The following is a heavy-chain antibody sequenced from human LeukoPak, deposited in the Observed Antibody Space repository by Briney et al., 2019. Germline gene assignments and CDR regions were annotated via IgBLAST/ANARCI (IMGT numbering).Heavy chain of an antibody. D-gene: IGHD2-8*01. CDR1: GFTFSTYW. J-gene: IGHJ6*02. CDR2: IKLDGSEK. CDR3: ATDARPLRRVLMYYGMDV. Sequence: GGSLRLSCAASGFTFSTYWMSWVRQAPGKGLEWVANIKLDGSEKYYVDSVKGRFTISRDNAKNSLYLQMNSLRDGDTAVYYCATDARPLRRVLMYYGMDVWGQGTTVTVSS. V-gene: IGHV3-7*01.